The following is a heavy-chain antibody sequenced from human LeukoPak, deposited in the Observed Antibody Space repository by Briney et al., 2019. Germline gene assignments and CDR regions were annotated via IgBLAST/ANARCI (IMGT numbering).Heavy chain of an antibody. CDR2: MYYSGST. J-gene: IGHJ5*02. CDR3: ARHRTAYYGSGSYNGGWFDP. D-gene: IGHD3-10*01. Sequence: SETLSLTCTVSGGSISSSSYYWGWIRQPPGKGLEWIGSMYYSGSTYYNPSLKSRVTISVDTSKNQLSLKLSSVTAADTAVYYCARHRTAYYGSGSYNGGWFDPWGQGTLVTVSS. CDR1: GGSISSSSYY. V-gene: IGHV4-39*01.